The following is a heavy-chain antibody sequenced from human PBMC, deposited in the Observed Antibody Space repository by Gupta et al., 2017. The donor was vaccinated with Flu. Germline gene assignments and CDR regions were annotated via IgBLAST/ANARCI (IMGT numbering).Heavy chain of an antibody. Sequence: RQAPGKGLEWVAVIWYDGSNKYYADSVKGRFTISRDNSKNTLYLQMNSLRAEDTAVYYCARGGRIEYNWFDPWGQGTLVTVSS. V-gene: IGHV3-33*01. J-gene: IGHJ5*02. CDR2: IWYDGSNK. CDR3: ARGGRIEYNWFDP.